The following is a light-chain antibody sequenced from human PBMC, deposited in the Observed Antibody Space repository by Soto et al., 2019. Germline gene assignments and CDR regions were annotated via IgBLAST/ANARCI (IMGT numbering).Light chain of an antibody. CDR3: QKYDTAPPWE. CDR1: QGISNY. Sequence: DIQMTQSPSSLSASVGDRVTITCRASQGISNYLAWHQQKPGKVPKLLIYAASTLQSGVPSRFSGSGSGTDFTLIISSLQPEDVATYYCQKYDTAPPWEFGQGTKVEIK. V-gene: IGKV1-27*01. J-gene: IGKJ1*01. CDR2: AAS.